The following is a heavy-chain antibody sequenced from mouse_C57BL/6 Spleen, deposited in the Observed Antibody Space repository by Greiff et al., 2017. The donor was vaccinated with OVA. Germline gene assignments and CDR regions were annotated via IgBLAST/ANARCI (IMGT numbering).Heavy chain of an antibody. V-gene: IGHV1-81*01. J-gene: IGHJ3*01. CDR2: IYPRSGNT. CDR3: ARHDYDEAWFAY. D-gene: IGHD2-4*01. CDR1: GYTFTSYG. Sequence: QVQLQQSGAELARPGASVKLSCKASGYTFTSYGISWVKQRTGQGLEWIGEIYPRSGNTYYNEKFKGKATLTADKSSSTAYMELRSLTSEDSAVYFCARHDYDEAWFAYWGQGTLVTVSA.